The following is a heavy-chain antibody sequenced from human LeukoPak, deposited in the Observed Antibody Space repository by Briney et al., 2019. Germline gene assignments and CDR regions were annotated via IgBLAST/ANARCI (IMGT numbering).Heavy chain of an antibody. J-gene: IGHJ5*02. CDR3: ARDRSCSSTSCSSNWFDP. CDR1: GGSISSYY. CDR2: IYTSGST. D-gene: IGHD2-2*01. V-gene: IGHV4-4*07. Sequence: PSETLSLTCTVSGGSISSYYWSWIRQPAGKGPEWIGRIYTSGSTNYNPSLKSRVTMSVDTSKNQFSLKLSSVTAADTAVYYCARDRSCSSTSCSSNWFDPWGQGTLVTVSS.